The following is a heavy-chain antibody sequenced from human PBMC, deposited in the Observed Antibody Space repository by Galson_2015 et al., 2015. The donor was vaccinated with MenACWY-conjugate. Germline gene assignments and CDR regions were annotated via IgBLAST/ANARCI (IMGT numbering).Heavy chain of an antibody. D-gene: IGHD1/OR15-1a*01. Sequence: SLRLSCAASGFAFSNYVMTWVRQAPGKGLEWVSDISGSGGSTNYADSVKGRFTISRDNSRNTLYLQMNSLRAEDTAVYYCAKGAYQGGTVKSFDWWGQGSLVTVSS. J-gene: IGHJ4*02. V-gene: IGHV3-23*01. CDR2: ISGSGGST. CDR1: GFAFSNYV. CDR3: AKGAYQGGTVKSFDW.